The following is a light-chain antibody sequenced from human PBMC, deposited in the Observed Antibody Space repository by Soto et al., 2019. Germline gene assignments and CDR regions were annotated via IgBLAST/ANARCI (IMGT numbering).Light chain of an antibody. V-gene: IGKV3-11*01. CDR1: QSVSSY. CDR3: QQRSNWPPPYT. J-gene: IGKJ2*01. CDR2: DAS. Sequence: EIVLTQSPATLSLSPGERATLSCRASQSVSSYLAWYQQKPGQAPRLLIYDASNRATGIPARFSGSGSGTDFNLTISSLEPEDFAVYYCQQRSNWPPPYTFGQGTKLEIK.